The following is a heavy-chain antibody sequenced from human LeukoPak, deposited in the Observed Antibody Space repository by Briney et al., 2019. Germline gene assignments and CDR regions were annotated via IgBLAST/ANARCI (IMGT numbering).Heavy chain of an antibody. J-gene: IGHJ4*02. CDR3: ALRYFVPAFDY. D-gene: IGHD3-9*01. CDR2: ISYDGSNK. CDR1: GFTFSSYA. Sequence: PGRSLRLSCAASGFTFSSYAMHWVRQAPGKGLEWVAVISYDGSNKYYADSVKGRFTISRDNSKNTLYLQMNSLRAEDTAVYYCALRYFVPAFDYWGQGTLVTVSS. V-gene: IGHV3-30-3*01.